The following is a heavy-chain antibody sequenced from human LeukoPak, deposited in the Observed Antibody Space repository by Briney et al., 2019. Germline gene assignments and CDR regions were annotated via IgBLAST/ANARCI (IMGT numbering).Heavy chain of an antibody. D-gene: IGHD3-3*01. CDR1: GYTFTSYD. J-gene: IGHJ6*03. V-gene: IGHV1-8*03. CDR2: MSPNSGNT. Sequence: ASVKASCKASGYTFTSYDINWVRQATGQGLEWLGWMSPNSGNTGYAQKFQGRVTITRNTSISTAYMELSSLRSEDTAVYYCARFLPLRDFWSGYYADYYMDVWGKGTTVTVSS. CDR3: ARFLPLRDFWSGYYADYYMDV.